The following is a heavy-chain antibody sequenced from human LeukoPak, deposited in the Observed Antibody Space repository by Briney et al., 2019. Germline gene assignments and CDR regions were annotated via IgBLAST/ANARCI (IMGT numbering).Heavy chain of an antibody. CDR1: GGSISSGGYY. CDR2: IYYSGST. V-gene: IGHV4-61*08. J-gene: IGHJ5*02. CDR3: ANYNGTQYTRNWFDP. D-gene: IGHD3-10*01. Sequence: PSETLSLTCTVSGGSISSGGYYWSWIRQHPGKGLEWIGYIYYSGSTNYNPSLKSRVTISVDTSKNQFSLKLSSVTAADTAVYYCANYNGTQYTRNWFDPWGQGTLVTVSS.